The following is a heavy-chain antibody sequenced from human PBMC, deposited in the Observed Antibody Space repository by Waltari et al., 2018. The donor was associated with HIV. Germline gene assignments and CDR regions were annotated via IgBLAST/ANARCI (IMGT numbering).Heavy chain of an antibody. CDR2: IKGDGSER. CDR3: VREEDFGTIFLNYYYGMDV. Sequence: VESGGGFVQPGGSLRLSCAASGFTFSRHWMSWVRQAPGKGLEVVANIKGDGSERNYVDSVKGRFPISRDNAKNSVYLQMKSLRVEDTAVYFCVREEDFGTIFLNYYYGMDVWGRGTSVTVSS. CDR1: GFTFSRHW. D-gene: IGHD3-3*02. J-gene: IGHJ6*02. V-gene: IGHV3-7*01.